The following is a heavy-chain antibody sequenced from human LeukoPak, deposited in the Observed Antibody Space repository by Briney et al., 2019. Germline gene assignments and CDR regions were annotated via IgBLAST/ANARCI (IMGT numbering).Heavy chain of an antibody. Sequence: GESLKISCKGSGYSFTSYWIGWVRQMPGKGLEWMGIIYPGDSDTRYSPSFQGQVTISADKSISTAYPQWSSLKASDTAMYYCATYYYDSSGYSTLDYWGQGTLVTVSS. CDR3: ATYYYDSSGYSTLDY. CDR1: GYSFTSYW. D-gene: IGHD3-22*01. J-gene: IGHJ4*02. V-gene: IGHV5-51*01. CDR2: IYPGDSDT.